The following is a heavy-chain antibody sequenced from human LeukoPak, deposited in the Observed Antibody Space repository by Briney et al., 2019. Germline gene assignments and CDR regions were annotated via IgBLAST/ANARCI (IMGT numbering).Heavy chain of an antibody. Sequence: PGGSLRLSCAASGFTFSSYEMNWVRQAPGKGLEWVSYISSSGSTIYYADSVKGRFTISRDNAKNSLYLQMNSLRAEDRAVYYCARNKKGDRYTYGHDYWGQGTLVTVSS. CDR2: ISSSGSTI. CDR3: ARNKKGDRYTYGHDY. V-gene: IGHV3-48*03. D-gene: IGHD5-18*01. J-gene: IGHJ4*02. CDR1: GFTFSSYE.